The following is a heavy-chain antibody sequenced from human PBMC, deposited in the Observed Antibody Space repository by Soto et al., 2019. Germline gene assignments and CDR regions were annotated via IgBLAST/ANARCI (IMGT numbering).Heavy chain of an antibody. Sequence: SDPLSLTCTVSGGSISPFYWSWVRQPPGKGLEWIGYLYYSGNTNYNPSLKSRVTISVDASKNQVSLRLTSVTAADTAVYYCARVGGVAARTFDYWGQGTVVTVSS. J-gene: IGHJ4*02. D-gene: IGHD2-15*01. CDR3: ARVGGVAARTFDY. V-gene: IGHV4-59*01. CDR2: LYYSGNT. CDR1: GGSISPFY.